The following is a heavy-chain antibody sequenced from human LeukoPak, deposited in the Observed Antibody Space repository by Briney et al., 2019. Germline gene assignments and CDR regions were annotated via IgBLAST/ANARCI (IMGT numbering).Heavy chain of an antibody. CDR3: ARGRIQLWLASWFDP. CDR2: INHSGST. V-gene: IGHV4-34*01. CDR1: GGSFSGYY. Sequence: PSETLSLTCAVYGGSFSGYYWSWICQPPGKGLEWIGEINHSGSTNYNPSLKSRVTISVDTSKNQFSLKLSSVTAADTAVYYCARGRIQLWLASWFDPWGQGTLVTVSS. D-gene: IGHD5-18*01. J-gene: IGHJ5*02.